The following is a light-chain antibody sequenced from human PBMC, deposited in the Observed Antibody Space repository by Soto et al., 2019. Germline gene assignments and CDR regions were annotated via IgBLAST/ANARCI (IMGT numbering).Light chain of an antibody. V-gene: IGKV1-12*01. CDR1: QDISSW. CDR3: PQANRDHTT. Sequence: DIQMTQSPSFVSASVGDRVTVTCRASQDISSWLAWYQQKPGKAPKLLIYTTSTLGSGVPSRLSSSRSRPDFTLTLSGLQPEDFATEYYPQANRDHTTFGQGTGLYIK. J-gene: IGKJ5*01. CDR2: TTS.